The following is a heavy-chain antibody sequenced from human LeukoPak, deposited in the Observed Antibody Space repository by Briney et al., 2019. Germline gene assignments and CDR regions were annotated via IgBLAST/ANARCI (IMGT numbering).Heavy chain of an antibody. Sequence: GGSLRLPCAASGFTFSSYAMHWVRQAPGKGLEWVAVISSDGSIKVYADSVKGRFTLSRDNSINTVDLQMNSLRAEDTAVYYCVKEYHSRGFGAYFDYWGQGTLVTVSS. CDR2: ISSDGSIK. D-gene: IGHD3-3*01. V-gene: IGHV3-30*04. CDR1: GFTFSSYA. CDR3: VKEYHSRGFGAYFDY. J-gene: IGHJ4*02.